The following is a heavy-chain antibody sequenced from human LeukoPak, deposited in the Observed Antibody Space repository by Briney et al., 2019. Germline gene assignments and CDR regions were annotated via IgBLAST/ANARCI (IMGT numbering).Heavy chain of an antibody. J-gene: IGHJ4*02. D-gene: IGHD5-18*01. CDR2: IYTSGST. V-gene: IGHV4-61*02. CDR1: GYSISSGYY. CDR3: AREGERGYSYGYFH. Sequence: PSETLSLTCTVSGYSISSGYYWGWIRQPAGKGLEWIGRIYTSGSTNHNPSLKSRLTISVDTSKNQISLKLTFVTAADTAVYYCAREGERGYSYGYFHWGQGALVTVSS.